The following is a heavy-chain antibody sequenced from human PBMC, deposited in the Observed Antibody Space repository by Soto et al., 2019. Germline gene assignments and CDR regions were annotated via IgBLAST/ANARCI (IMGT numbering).Heavy chain of an antibody. CDR1: GFTFSNYA. V-gene: IGHV3-23*01. CDR3: TSHDYGDLPGVS. CDR2: ISSSGDSP. D-gene: IGHD4-17*01. Sequence: GGSLRLSCAASGFTFSNYAMSWVRQAPGKGLEWVSAISSSGDSPYYADSVKGRFTVSRDDLKNTLFLQMNSLKAEDTAVYYCTSHDYGDLPGVSWGHGSLVTVSS. J-gene: IGHJ4*01.